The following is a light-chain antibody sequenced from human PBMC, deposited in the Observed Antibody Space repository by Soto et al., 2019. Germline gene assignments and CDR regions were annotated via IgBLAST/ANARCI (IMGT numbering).Light chain of an antibody. CDR1: QGITND. CDR2: AAS. Sequence: DIQMTQSPSSLSASVGDRVTITCRASQGITNDLGWYQQKPGKAPKRLIYAASSLQSGVPSRFSGSGSGTEFTLTISSRQPEDLATDYCLQHNSYPAWTFGQGTKVEIK. V-gene: IGKV1-17*01. CDR3: LQHNSYPAWT. J-gene: IGKJ1*01.